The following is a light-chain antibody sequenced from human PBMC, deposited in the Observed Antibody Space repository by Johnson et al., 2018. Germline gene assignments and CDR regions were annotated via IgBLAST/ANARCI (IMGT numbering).Light chain of an antibody. V-gene: IGLV1-51*02. J-gene: IGLJ1*01. CDR3: GTWDSRLRAGKC. CDR2: ENN. CDR1: SSNIGNNY. Sequence: QSVLTQPPSVSAAPGQKVTISCSGSSSNIGNNYVSWYQQLPGTAPKLLIYENNKRPSGIPDRFSGSKSGTSATLGITGLQTGDEADYYCGTWDSRLRAGKCFGTGTKGTVL.